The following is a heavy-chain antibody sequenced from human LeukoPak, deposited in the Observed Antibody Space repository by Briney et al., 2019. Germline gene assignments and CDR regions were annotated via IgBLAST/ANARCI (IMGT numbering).Heavy chain of an antibody. CDR2: IYHGGST. CDR3: ARICSSTSCLGSFDY. D-gene: IGHD2-2*01. CDR1: GYSISSGYY. V-gene: IGHV4-38-2*01. J-gene: IGHJ4*02. Sequence: PSETLSLTCAVSGYSISSGYYWGWIRPPPGRGLEWIGSIYHGGSTYYNPSLRSRVTISVDTSKNQFSLKLSSVTAADTAVYYCARICSSTSCLGSFDYWGQGTLVIVSS.